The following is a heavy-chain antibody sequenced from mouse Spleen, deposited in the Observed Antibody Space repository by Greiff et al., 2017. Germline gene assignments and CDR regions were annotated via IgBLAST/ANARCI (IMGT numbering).Heavy chain of an antibody. D-gene: IGHD1-1*01. V-gene: IGHV1S137*01. CDR2: ISTYYGDA. CDR3: ARSRYGSSPVYFDY. CDR1: GYTFTDYA. Sequence: VMLVESGAELVRPGVSVKISCKGSGYTFTDYAMHWVKQSHAKSLEWIGVISTYYGDASYNQKFKGKATMTVDKSSSTAYMELARLTSEDSAIYYCARSRYGSSPVYFDYWGQGTTLTVSS. J-gene: IGHJ2*01.